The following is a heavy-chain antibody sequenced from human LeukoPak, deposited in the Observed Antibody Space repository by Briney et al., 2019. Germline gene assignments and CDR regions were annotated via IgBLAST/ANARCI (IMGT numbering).Heavy chain of an antibody. Sequence: GGSLRLSCAGSGFIFNNYATHWVRQPPGKGLEWVSGISWNSGTIDYADSVRGRFTISRDNSKNTLYLQMNSLRAEDTAVYYCARSLYSSGWYAADYWGQGTLVTVSS. D-gene: IGHD6-19*01. CDR3: ARSLYSSGWYAADY. J-gene: IGHJ4*02. CDR2: ISWNSGTI. V-gene: IGHV3-9*01. CDR1: GFIFNNYA.